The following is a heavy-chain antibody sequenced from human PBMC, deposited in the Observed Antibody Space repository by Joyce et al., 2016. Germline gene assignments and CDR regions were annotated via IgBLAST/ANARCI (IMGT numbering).Heavy chain of an antibody. CDR2: IQPRYSYT. CDR3: ARLDYGDLYFDS. Sequence: DVQLVQSGAAVKKPGESLKISCKGSAFSFTNYLIAWVRQMPGKGLEWMVIIQPRYSYTTYIPSFQGQVTISADKSINTAYLQWSSLKASDTAMYYCARLDYGDLYFDSWGQGVLVTVSS. D-gene: IGHD4-17*01. CDR1: AFSFTNYL. V-gene: IGHV5-51*01. J-gene: IGHJ4*02.